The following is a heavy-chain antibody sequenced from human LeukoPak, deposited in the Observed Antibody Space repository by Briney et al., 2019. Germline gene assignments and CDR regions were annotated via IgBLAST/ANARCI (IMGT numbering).Heavy chain of an antibody. CDR1: GGAITAYY. V-gene: IGHV4-34*01. CDR3: ARDSSGSYFDY. CDR2: INHSGST. D-gene: IGHD3-10*01. Sequence: TSETLSLTCSVSGGAITAYYWSWIRQPPGKGLEWIGEINHSGSTNYNPSLKSRVTISVDTSKNQFSLKLSSVTAADTAVYYCARDSSGSYFDYWGQGTLVTVSS. J-gene: IGHJ4*02.